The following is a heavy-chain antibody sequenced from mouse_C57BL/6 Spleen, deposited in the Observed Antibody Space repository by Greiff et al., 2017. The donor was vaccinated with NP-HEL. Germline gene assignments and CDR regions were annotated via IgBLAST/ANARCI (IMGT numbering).Heavy chain of an antibody. CDR2: IHPNSGST. J-gene: IGHJ4*01. V-gene: IGHV1-64*01. CDR3: ARSRDYYGSSMDY. CDR1: GYTFTSYW. D-gene: IGHD1-1*01. Sequence: QVQLKQSGAELVKPGASVKLSCKASGYTFTSYWMHWVKQRPGQGLEWIGMIHPNSGSTNYNEKFKSKATLTVDKSSSTAYMQLSSLTSEDSAVYYCARSRDYYGSSMDYWGQGTSVTVSS.